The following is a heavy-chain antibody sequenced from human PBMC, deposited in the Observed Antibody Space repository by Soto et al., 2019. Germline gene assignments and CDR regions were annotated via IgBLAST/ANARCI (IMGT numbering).Heavy chain of an antibody. V-gene: IGHV4-39*01. CDR3: ARGAGYSYGSDVYNWFDP. CDR2: IYYSGST. D-gene: IGHD5-18*01. Sequence: SETLSLTCPVSGGSIRSSSYYWGWIHQPPGKGLEWIGSIYYSGSTYYNPSLKSRVTISVDTSKNQFSLKLSSVTAADTAVYYCARGAGYSYGSDVYNWFDPWGQGTLVTVSS. CDR1: GGSIRSSSYY. J-gene: IGHJ5*02.